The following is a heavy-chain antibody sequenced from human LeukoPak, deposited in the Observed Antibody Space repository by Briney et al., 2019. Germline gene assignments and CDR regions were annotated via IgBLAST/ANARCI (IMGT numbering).Heavy chain of an antibody. CDR1: EFTFSDSW. CDR2: IKEGG. V-gene: IGHV3-7*01. D-gene: IGHD1-1*01. J-gene: IGHJ6*02. Sequence: GGSLRLSCAASEFTFSDSWMSWVRQASGKGLEWVADIKEGGSMDSVKGRFTISRDNAKNSLYLQMNSLRDEDTAVYQCATYINWVAGDVWGQGTAVSVSS. CDR3: ATYINWVAGDV.